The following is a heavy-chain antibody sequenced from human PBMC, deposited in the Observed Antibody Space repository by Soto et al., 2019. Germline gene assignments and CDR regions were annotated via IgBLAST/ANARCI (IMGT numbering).Heavy chain of an antibody. V-gene: IGHV5-51*01. Sequence: GESLKISCQVSGYTFTIYWIGWVRQMPGKGLEWMGIIYPSDSDTRYSPSFQGQVTISADQSINAAYLQWDSLKASDTAIYYCARPANTVADHFDLWGQGTPVTVSS. CDR2: IYPSDSDT. J-gene: IGHJ4*02. CDR1: GYTFTIYW. D-gene: IGHD4-17*01. CDR3: ARPANTVADHFDL.